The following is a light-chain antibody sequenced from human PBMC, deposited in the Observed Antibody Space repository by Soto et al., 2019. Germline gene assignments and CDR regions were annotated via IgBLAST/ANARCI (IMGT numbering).Light chain of an antibody. CDR2: DVS. CDR3: QQYNQWPYT. CDR1: QSVRRN. J-gene: IGKJ2*01. Sequence: EIVLTQSPDTLFVSLAERATLSCRASQSVRRNLAWYQQRPGQAPRLLIYDVSSRSTGVPARFSGSGSGTELTLTIRGLQSEDFALYYCQQYNQWPYTFGQGTKLEIQ. V-gene: IGKV3-15*01.